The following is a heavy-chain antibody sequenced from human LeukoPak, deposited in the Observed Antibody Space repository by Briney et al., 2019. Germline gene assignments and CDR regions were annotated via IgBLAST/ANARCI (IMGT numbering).Heavy chain of an antibody. CDR3: ARDRGSSGYYYYYFDY. Sequence: GASVKVSCKASGYTFTDYYMHWVRQAPGQVPEWLGWINPKTGGTNYAQKFQGRVTMTRDTSISTAYMELSSLRYDDTAVYYCARDRGSSGYYYYYFDYWGQGALVTVSS. CDR2: INPKTGGT. D-gene: IGHD3-22*01. V-gene: IGHV1-2*02. CDR1: GYTFTDYY. J-gene: IGHJ4*02.